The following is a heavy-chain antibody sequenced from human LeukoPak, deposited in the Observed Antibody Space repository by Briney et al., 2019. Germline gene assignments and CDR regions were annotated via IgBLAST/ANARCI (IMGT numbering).Heavy chain of an antibody. CDR2: IWYDGSNK. Sequence: GRSLTLSCAASGFTFSSYGMHWVRQAPGKGLEWVAVIWYDGSNKYYADSVKGRFTISRDNSKNTLYLQMNSLRAEDTAVYYCARDGDYYDSTYYFDYWGQGTLVTVSS. D-gene: IGHD3-22*01. J-gene: IGHJ4*02. CDR3: ARDGDYYDSTYYFDY. V-gene: IGHV3-33*01. CDR1: GFTFSSYG.